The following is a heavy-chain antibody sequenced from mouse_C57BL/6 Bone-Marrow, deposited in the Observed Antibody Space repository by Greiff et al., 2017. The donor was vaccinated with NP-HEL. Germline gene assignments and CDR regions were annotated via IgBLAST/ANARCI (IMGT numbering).Heavy chain of an antibody. CDR3: ARSPTVVATRDY. CDR1: GYTFTDYY. Sequence: VQGVESGAELVRPGASVKLSCKASGYTFTDYYINWVKQRPGQGLEWIARIYPGSGNTYYNEKFKGKATLTAEKSSSTAYMQLSSLTSEDSAVDFCARSPTVVATRDYWGQGTTLTVSS. V-gene: IGHV1-76*01. J-gene: IGHJ2*01. CDR2: IYPGSGNT. D-gene: IGHD1-1*01.